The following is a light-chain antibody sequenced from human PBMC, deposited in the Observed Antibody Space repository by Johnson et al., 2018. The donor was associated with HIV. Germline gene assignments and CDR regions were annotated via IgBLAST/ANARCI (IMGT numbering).Light chain of an antibody. V-gene: IGLV1-51*02. CDR1: SSNIGNNY. J-gene: IGLJ1*01. Sequence: QSVLTQPPSVSAAPGQKVTISCSGSSSNIGNNYVSWYQQLPGTAPKLLIYENNKRPPGIPDRFSGSKSGTSATLGITGLQTGDEADYYCGTWASSLSASYVFGTGTKVTVL. CDR2: ENN. CDR3: GTWASSLSASYV.